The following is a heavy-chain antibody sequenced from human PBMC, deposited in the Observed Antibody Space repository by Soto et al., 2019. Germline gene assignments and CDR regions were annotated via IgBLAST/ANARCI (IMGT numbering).Heavy chain of an antibody. V-gene: IGHV3-48*04. D-gene: IGHD3-22*01. CDR1: GFNFSSYW. Sequence: PGGSLRLSCAASGFNFSSYWMTWARQAPGKGLEWISYINGNGRIIQYADSAKGRFTISRDNAQNSLYLQMNSLRAEDTAVYYCARGRYYESSGYDYFDYWGQGTLVTVSS. CDR2: INGNGRII. J-gene: IGHJ4*02. CDR3: ARGRYYESSGYDYFDY.